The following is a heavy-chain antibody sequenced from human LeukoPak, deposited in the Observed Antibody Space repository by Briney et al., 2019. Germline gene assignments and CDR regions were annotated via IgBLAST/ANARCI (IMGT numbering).Heavy chain of an antibody. Sequence: GGSLRLSCAASGFTFSSYWMHWVRQAPGKGLEWVSSISSSSSYIYYADSVKGRFTISRDNAKNSLYLQMNSLRAEDTAVYYCARENTDASDYWGQGTLVTVSS. V-gene: IGHV3-21*01. D-gene: IGHD4-17*01. CDR2: ISSSSSYI. CDR3: ARENTDASDY. J-gene: IGHJ4*02. CDR1: GFTFSSYW.